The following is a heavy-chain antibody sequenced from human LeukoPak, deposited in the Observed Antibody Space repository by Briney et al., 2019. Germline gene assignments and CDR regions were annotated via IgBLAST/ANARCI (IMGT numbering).Heavy chain of an antibody. CDR1: GFTFSSYA. CDR3: AKVPSGYSAFDY. Sequence: GGSLRLSCAASGFTFSSYAMSWVRQAPGKGLEWVSAISGSGGSTYYADSVKGRFSISRDNSKNTLYLQVNSLRAEDTAVYYCAKVPSGYSAFDYWGQGTLVTVSS. D-gene: IGHD3-22*01. V-gene: IGHV3-23*01. J-gene: IGHJ4*02. CDR2: ISGSGGST.